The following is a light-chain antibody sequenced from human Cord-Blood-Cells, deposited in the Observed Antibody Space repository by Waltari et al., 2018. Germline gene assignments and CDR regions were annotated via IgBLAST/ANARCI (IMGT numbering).Light chain of an antibody. CDR1: STDVGRYNL. J-gene: IGLJ2*01. V-gene: IGLV2-23*03. Sequence: QSALTQPASVSGSPGQSITIPCTGTSTDVGRYNLVFWYQQHPGKAPKLMIYEGSKRPSGVSNRFSGSKSGNTASLTISGLQAEDEADYYCCSYAGSSTFVVFGGGTKLTVL. CDR3: CSYAGSSTFVV. CDR2: EGS.